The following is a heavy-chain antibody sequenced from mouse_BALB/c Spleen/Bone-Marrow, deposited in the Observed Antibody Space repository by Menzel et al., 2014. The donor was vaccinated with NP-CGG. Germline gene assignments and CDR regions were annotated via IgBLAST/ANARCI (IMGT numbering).Heavy chain of an antibody. CDR3: ARSRDGYCDD. CDR1: GYTFTSSW. J-gene: IGHJ1*01. V-gene: IGHV1S41*01. CDR2: IAPGSGST. Sequence: DLVKPGASVKLSCKASGYTFTSSWINWIKQRPGQGLEWIGRIAPGSGSTYYNEMFKGKATLTVDTSSSPAYIQLSNLSSEDSGVYICARSRDGYCDDWGAGTTGTVSS.